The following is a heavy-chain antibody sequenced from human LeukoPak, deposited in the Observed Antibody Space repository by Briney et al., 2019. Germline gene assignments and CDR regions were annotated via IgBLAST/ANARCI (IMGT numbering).Heavy chain of an antibody. CDR1: GFTLRSYW. J-gene: IGHJ4*02. Sequence: GGSLRLAWAAAGFTLRSYWKSWVRQSPVKGLEWVANIKPEGSEKYCMDSVKGRFTISRDNAKNALYLEMNRLRAEDTAEYFCARARMYSGSGSPYPYYAYWGQGTLVTVSS. CDR3: ARARMYSGSGSPYPYYAY. D-gene: IGHD3-10*01. CDR2: IKPEGSEK. V-gene: IGHV3-7*01.